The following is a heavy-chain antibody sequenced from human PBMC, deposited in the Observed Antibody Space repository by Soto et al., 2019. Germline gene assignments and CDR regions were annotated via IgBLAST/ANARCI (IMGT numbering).Heavy chain of an antibody. J-gene: IGHJ4*02. CDR3: AKDHHGGSAVTTRTFDY. Sequence: QVQLVESGGGVVQPGKSLRLSCADSGFTFSVYGMHWVRQAPGKGLEWVALVSSDGSKKNYADSVKGRFTISRDNSKNTLYLQSNSMRVEDTAVYYCAKDHHGGSAVTTRTFDYWGQGTLVTVSS. D-gene: IGHD4-17*01. CDR2: VSSDGSKK. V-gene: IGHV3-30*18. CDR1: GFTFSVYG.